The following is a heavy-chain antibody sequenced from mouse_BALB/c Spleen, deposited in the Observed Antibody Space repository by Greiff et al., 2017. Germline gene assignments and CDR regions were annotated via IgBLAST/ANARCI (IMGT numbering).Heavy chain of an antibody. Sequence: QVQLKESGAELVRPGSSVKISCKASGYAFSSYWMNWVKQRPGQGLEWIGQIYLGDGDTNYNGKFKGKATLTADKSSSTAYMQLSSLTSEDSAVYFCAGIYDGYYVLAYWGQGTLVTVSA. CDR3: AGIYDGYYVLAY. D-gene: IGHD2-3*01. CDR2: IYLGDGDT. V-gene: IGHV1-80*01. J-gene: IGHJ3*01. CDR1: GYAFSSYW.